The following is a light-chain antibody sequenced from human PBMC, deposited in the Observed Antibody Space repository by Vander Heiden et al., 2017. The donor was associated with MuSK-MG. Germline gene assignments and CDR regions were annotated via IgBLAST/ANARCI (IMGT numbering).Light chain of an antibody. Sequence: DIVMHQSPLSLPVTPGEPASISCRSSQSLLHSNGYNYLDWYLQKPGQSPQLLIYLGSNRASGVPDRFSGSGSGTDFTLKISRVEAEDVGVYYCMQALQTQYTFGQGTKLEIK. CDR3: MQALQTQYT. V-gene: IGKV2-28*01. CDR1: QSLLHSNGYNY. J-gene: IGKJ2*01. CDR2: LGS.